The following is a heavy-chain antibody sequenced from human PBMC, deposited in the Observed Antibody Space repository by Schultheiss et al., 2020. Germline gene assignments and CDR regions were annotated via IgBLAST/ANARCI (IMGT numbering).Heavy chain of an antibody. CDR2: IYYSGST. Sequence: SETLSLTCSVSGGSISSYYWSWIRQPPGKGLDWIGYIYYSGSTNYNPSLKSRVTMSVDTSKIQFSLKLRSVTAADTAVYYCARDGGYRPIDLWGQGILVTVSS. CDR3: ARDGGYRPIDL. D-gene: IGHD2-15*01. J-gene: IGHJ5*02. CDR1: GGSISSYY. V-gene: IGHV4-59*01.